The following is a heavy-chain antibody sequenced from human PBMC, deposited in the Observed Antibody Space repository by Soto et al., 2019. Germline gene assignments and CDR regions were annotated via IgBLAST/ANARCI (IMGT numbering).Heavy chain of an antibody. V-gene: IGHV4-39*02. J-gene: IGHJ6*02. D-gene: IGHD3-10*01. Sequence: PSETLSLTCSVCGGSISSSSYSWGCVRQPPAKWLEWIERTCYSGSTHYNSSLKSRVTVSVDTSKNYFSLKLSSVTAADTAVYYCARVPWFGELLYPFYYYYGMDVWGQGTTVS. CDR2: TCYSGST. CDR1: GGSISSSSYS. CDR3: ARVPWFGELLYPFYYYYGMDV.